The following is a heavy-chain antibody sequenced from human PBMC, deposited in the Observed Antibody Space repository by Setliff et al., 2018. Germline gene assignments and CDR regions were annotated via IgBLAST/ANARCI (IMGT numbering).Heavy chain of an antibody. CDR3: VRGPGPSVVVAIPFDH. CDR1: GYAFITFG. Sequence: ASVKVSCKTSGYAFITFGMSWVRQAPGQGLEWMGWMSPVYGIATYARKFQGRVTLTADTSTTTAYLELASLRDDDTAVYYCVRGPGPSVVVAIPFDHWGQGSLVTVSS. CDR2: MSPVYGIA. V-gene: IGHV1-18*01. D-gene: IGHD5-12*01. J-gene: IGHJ4*02.